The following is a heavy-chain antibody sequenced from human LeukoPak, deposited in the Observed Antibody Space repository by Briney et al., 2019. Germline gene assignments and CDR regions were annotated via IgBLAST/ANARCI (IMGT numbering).Heavy chain of an antibody. CDR2: IYYSGST. J-gene: IGHJ4*02. V-gene: IGHV4-39*01. CDR3: ARHLLHYFDY. CDR1: GGSISSSSYY. Sequence: PSETLSLTCTVSGGSISSSSYYWGWLRQPPGKGLEWIGSIYYSGSTYYNPSLKSRVTISVDTSKNQFSLKLSSVTAADTAVHYCARHLLHYFDYWGQGTLVTVSS. D-gene: IGHD2-15*01.